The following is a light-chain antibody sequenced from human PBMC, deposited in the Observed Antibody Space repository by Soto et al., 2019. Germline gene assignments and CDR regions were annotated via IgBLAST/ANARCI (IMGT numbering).Light chain of an antibody. CDR1: SSDVGGYNY. Sequence: QSALTQPASVSVSPGQSITISCTGTSSDVGGYNYVSWSQQHPGKAPQLMIYEVSKRPSGVSNRFSGSKSGNTASLTISGLQAEDEADYYCSSYTSSSTYVFGTGTKVTVL. CDR2: EVS. J-gene: IGLJ1*01. V-gene: IGLV2-14*01. CDR3: SSYTSSSTYV.